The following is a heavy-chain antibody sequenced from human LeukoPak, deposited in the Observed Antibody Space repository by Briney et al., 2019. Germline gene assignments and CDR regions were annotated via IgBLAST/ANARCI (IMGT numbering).Heavy chain of an antibody. CDR2: TSYDESNK. V-gene: IGHV3-30-3*01. Sequence: GGSLRLSCAASGFTFSSYWMSWVRQAPGKGLEWVAVTSYDESNKYYADSVKGRFTISRDNSKNTLYLQMNSLRTEDTAVYYCTREETSGWFSGDYWGQGILVTVSS. CDR1: GFTFSSYW. J-gene: IGHJ4*02. CDR3: TREETSGWFSGDY. D-gene: IGHD6-19*01.